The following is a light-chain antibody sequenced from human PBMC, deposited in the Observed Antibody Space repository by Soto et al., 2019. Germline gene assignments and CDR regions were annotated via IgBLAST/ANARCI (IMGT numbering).Light chain of an antibody. V-gene: IGLV2-14*01. CDR2: EVS. J-gene: IGLJ1*01. CDR3: SSYTSSSTLV. Sequence: QSVLTQPASVSGAPGQSITISCTGTSSDVGGYNYVSWYQQHPGKAPKLMIYEVSNRPSGVSNRFSGSKSGNTASLTISWLQAEDEADYYCSSYTSSSTLVFGTGTKLPVL. CDR1: SSDVGGYNY.